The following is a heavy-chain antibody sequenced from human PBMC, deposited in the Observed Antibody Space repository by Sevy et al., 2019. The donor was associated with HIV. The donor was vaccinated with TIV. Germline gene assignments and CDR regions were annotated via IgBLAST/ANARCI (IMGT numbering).Heavy chain of an antibody. Sequence: SETLSLTCTVSGGSITSLYWNWIRQPPGKGLEWIGNIYYNGHINYNPSLKSRVTLSLDTPKNQFSLRLGSVTAADTAMYYCAGENAWGRGYSWGQGTLVTVSS. CDR3: AGENAWGRGYS. CDR1: GGSITSLY. J-gene: IGHJ4*02. V-gene: IGHV4-59*08. D-gene: IGHD1-26*01. CDR2: IYYNGHI.